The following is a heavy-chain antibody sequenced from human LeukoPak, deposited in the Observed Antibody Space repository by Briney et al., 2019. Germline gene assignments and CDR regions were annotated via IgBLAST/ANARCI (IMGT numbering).Heavy chain of an antibody. CDR2: ISSSSSYI. Sequence: GGSLRLSCAACGFTFSSYSMNWVRQAPGKGLEWVSSISSSSSYIYYADSVKGRFTISRDNAKNSLYLQMNSLRAEDTAVYYCARVTGDYGGNSADYWGQGTLVTVSS. D-gene: IGHD4-23*01. CDR3: ARVTGDYGGNSADY. CDR1: GFTFSSYS. V-gene: IGHV3-21*01. J-gene: IGHJ4*02.